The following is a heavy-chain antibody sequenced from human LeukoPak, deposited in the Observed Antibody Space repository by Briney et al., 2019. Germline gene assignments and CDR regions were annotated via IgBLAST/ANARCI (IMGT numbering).Heavy chain of an antibody. D-gene: IGHD3-10*01. J-gene: IGHJ6*02. CDR2: IYSGGST. CDR1: GFTFSSYW. V-gene: IGHV3-66*01. CDR3: ARDWWEDLWFGELLYGMDV. Sequence: PGGSLRLSCAASGFTFSSYWMSWVRQAPGKGLEWVSVIYSGGSTYYADSVKGRFTISRDNSKNTLYLQMNSLRAEDTAVYYCARDWWEDLWFGELLYGMDVWGQGTTVTVSS.